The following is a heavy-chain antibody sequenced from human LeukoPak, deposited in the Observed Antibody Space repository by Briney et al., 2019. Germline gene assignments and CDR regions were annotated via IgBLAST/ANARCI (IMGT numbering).Heavy chain of an antibody. Sequence: KPGGSLRLSCAASGFTFRDYTMNWVRQTPGKGLEWVSAINKGGSYMTYADSVKGRFTVSRDNAKNSLFLQMNNLRVEDTAVYFCAREVLIVVEPAANTIDYWGQGTRVTVSS. V-gene: IGHV3-21*01. J-gene: IGHJ4*02. CDR2: INKGGSYM. CDR1: GFTFRDYT. D-gene: IGHD2-2*01. CDR3: AREVLIVVEPAANTIDY.